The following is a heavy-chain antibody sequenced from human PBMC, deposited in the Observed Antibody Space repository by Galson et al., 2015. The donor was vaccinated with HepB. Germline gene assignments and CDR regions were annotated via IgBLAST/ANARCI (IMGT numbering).Heavy chain of an antibody. D-gene: IGHD3-3*01. CDR1: GFTFSSYW. J-gene: IGHJ4*02. V-gene: IGHV3-74*01. Sequence: SLRLSCAASGFTFSSYWMHWVRQAPGKGLVWVSRINSDGGSTYYADSVKGRFTISRDNSKNTLYLQMNSLRAEDTAVYYCARNIYDFWSGYVVYFDYSGQGTLVTVSS. CDR2: INSDGGST. CDR3: ARNIYDFWSGYVVYFDY.